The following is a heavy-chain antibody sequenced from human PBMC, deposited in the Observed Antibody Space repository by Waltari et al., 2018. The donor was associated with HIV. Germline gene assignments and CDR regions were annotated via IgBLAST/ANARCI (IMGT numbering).Heavy chain of an antibody. J-gene: IGHJ4*02. Sequence: QVQLQESGPGLVKPSGTLSLTCAVSGGSISSSNWWGWVRQPPGKGLEWIGEIYHRGSTNYNPSRKSRVTISVDKSKNQFALQRRSVTAADTAVYYCARISSADGDGGKFDYWGQGTMVTVSS. CDR3: ARISSADGDGGKFDY. CDR1: GGSISSSNW. CDR2: IYHRGST. D-gene: IGHD4-17*01. V-gene: IGHV4-4*02.